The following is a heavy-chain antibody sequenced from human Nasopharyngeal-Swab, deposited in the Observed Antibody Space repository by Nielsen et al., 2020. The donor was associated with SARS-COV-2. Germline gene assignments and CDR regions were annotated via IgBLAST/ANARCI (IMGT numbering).Heavy chain of an antibody. Sequence: GESLKISCAASGFTLSSYSMNWVRQAPGKGLEWVSYISSSSSTKYYADSVKGRFTISRDNSKNTLYLQMNSLRAEDTAVYYCAKDWYRSSPGDLYYYYYGMDVWGQGTTVTVSS. CDR3: AKDWYRSSPGDLYYYYYGMDV. V-gene: IGHV3-48*01. J-gene: IGHJ6*02. CDR1: GFTLSSYS. CDR2: ISSSSSTK. D-gene: IGHD6-6*01.